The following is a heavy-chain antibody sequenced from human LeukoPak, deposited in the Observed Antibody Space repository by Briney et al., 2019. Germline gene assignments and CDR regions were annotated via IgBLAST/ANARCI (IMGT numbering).Heavy chain of an antibody. CDR1: GGSISCYY. CDR2: IYTSGST. J-gene: IGHJ3*02. V-gene: IGHV4-4*07. Sequence: SETLSLTCTVSGGSISCYYWSWIRQPAGKGLEWIGRIYTSGSTNYNPSLKSRVTMSVDTSKNQFSLKLSSVTAADTAVYYCARVLYDILTGFAFDIWGQGTMVTVSS. D-gene: IGHD3-9*01. CDR3: ARVLYDILTGFAFDI.